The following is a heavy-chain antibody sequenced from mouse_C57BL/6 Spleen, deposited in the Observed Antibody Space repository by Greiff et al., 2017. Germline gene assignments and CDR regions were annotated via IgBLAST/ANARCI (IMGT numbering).Heavy chain of an antibody. D-gene: IGHD4-1*01. CDR3: ARHEGTGINYFDY. CDR1: GFSLTSYG. Sequence: QVQLQESGPGLVAPSQSLSITCTVSGFSLTSYGVHWVRQPPGKGLEWLVVIWSDGSTTYNSALKSRLSISKDNTKSQVFLKMNSLQTDDTAMYYCARHEGTGINYFDYWGQGTTLTVSS. J-gene: IGHJ2*01. V-gene: IGHV2-6-1*01. CDR2: IWSDGST.